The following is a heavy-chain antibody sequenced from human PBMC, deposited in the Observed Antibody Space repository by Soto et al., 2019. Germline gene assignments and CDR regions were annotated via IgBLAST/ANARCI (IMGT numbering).Heavy chain of an antibody. CDR1: GFTFSSYA. Sequence: EVQLVESGGGLVQPGGSLRLSCTISGFTFSSYAMSWVRQAPGKGLECVSSITGSGDSTYYADSVKGRFSISRDKSKNTLHLHSNSLRAEDTAVYYCAKDLSFSGWLSARNFDYWGQGTPVTVSS. V-gene: IGHV3-23*04. J-gene: IGHJ4*02. CDR3: AKDLSFSGWLSARNFDY. D-gene: IGHD6-19*01. CDR2: ITGSGDST.